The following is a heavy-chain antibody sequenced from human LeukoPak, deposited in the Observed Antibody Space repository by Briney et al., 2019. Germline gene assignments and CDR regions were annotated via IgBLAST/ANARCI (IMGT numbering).Heavy chain of an antibody. V-gene: IGHV3-48*01. CDR2: ISSSSSTI. J-gene: IGHJ4*02. D-gene: IGHD3-3*01. CDR3: ASRYDFWSGYYGFDY. CDR1: GFTFSSYS. Sequence: GGSLRLSCAASGFTFSSYSMNWVRQAPGKGLEWVSYISSSSSTIYYTDSVKGRFTISRDNAKNSLYLQMNSLRAEDTAVYYCASRYDFWSGYYGFDYWGQGTLVTVSS.